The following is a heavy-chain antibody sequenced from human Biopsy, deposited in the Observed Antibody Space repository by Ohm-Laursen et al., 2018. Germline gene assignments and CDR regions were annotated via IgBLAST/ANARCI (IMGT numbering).Heavy chain of an antibody. Sequence: TLSLTCAASGFTFNNYGMQWIRQPPGKGLEWIGSIFYRGSTHYKPSLKSRVNMSVDTSKNQFSLKLNSVTAADTAVYYCARDYDTSGYYYVSWGQGTLVTVSS. J-gene: IGHJ5*02. CDR3: ARDYDTSGYYYVS. CDR1: GFTFNNYG. CDR2: IFYRGST. D-gene: IGHD3-22*01. V-gene: IGHV4-59*04.